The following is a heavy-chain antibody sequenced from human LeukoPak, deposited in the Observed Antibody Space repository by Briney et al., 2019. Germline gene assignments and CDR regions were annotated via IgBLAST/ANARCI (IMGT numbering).Heavy chain of an antibody. Sequence: GGSLSLSCAASGFTFTNYWMSWVRQAPGKGREWVAMIREDGGDIYYVGSVQCRFTIAKDNTKNSLYLQMNSLRAEDTAMYYCVRDRVSGSSQTHEFCEHWGQGTLVTVSS. CDR2: IREDGGDI. CDR1: GFTFTNYW. D-gene: IGHD1-26*01. V-gene: IGHV3-7*01. J-gene: IGHJ1*01. CDR3: VRDRVSGSSQTHEFCEH.